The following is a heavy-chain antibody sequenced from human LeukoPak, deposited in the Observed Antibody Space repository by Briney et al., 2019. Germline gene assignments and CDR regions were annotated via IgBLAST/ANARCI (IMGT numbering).Heavy chain of an antibody. V-gene: IGHV1-2*06. CDR1: GYTFTGYY. CDR2: ANPNSGGT. J-gene: IGHJ4*02. CDR3: AVTYYYDSSGYYYGLAFDY. D-gene: IGHD3-22*01. Sequence: ASVKVSCKASGYTFTGYYMHWVRQAPGQGLEWMGRANPNSGGTNYAQKFQGRVTMTRDTSISTAYMELSRLRSDDTAVYYCAVTYYYDSSGYYYGLAFDYWGQGTLVTVSS.